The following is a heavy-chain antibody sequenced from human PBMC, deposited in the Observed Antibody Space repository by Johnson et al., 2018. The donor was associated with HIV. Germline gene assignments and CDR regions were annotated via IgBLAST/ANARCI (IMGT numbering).Heavy chain of an antibody. CDR3: AKDSATDPFDI. Sequence: MLLVESGGGLVKPGGSLRLSCAASGFTFSNAWMSWVRQAPGKGLEWVGRIKSKTDGGTTDYAAPVKGRFTISRDNSKNTLYLQMNSLRAEDTAVYYCAKDSATDPFDIWGQGTMVTVSS. CDR2: IKSKTDGGTT. V-gene: IGHV3-15*01. D-gene: IGHD6-25*01. CDR1: GFTFSNAW. J-gene: IGHJ3*02.